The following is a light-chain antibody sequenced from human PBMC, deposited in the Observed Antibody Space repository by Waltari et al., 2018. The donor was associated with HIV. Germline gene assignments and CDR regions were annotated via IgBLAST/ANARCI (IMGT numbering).Light chain of an antibody. CDR2: DDL. CDR1: EIGDKN. Sequence: SYELTQPPSVSVAPGQTATITCRETEIGDKNVHWYQQKSGQAPVLVVYDDLDRPAGIPDRFSGSNSGDTATLTIIRVEPGDEADYYCQVWNTGHDQFVVFGGGTMLTVL. J-gene: IGLJ2*01. CDR3: QVWNTGHDQFVV. V-gene: IGLV3-21*02.